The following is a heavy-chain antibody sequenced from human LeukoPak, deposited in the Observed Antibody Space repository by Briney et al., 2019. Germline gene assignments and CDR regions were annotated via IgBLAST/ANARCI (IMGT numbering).Heavy chain of an antibody. CDR2: INPNSGGT. J-gene: IGHJ4*02. CDR3: AREHSSSSGKVFDY. Sequence: ASVKVSCKASGHSFPGYYMHWVRQAPGQGLEWMGWINPNSGGTNYAQKFQGRVTMTRDTSISTAYMELSRLRSDDTAVYYCAREHSSSSGKVFDYWGQGTLVTVSS. D-gene: IGHD6-6*01. V-gene: IGHV1-2*02. CDR1: GHSFPGYY.